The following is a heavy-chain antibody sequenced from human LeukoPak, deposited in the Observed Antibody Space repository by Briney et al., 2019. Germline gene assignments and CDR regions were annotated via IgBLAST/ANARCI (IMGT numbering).Heavy chain of an antibody. CDR2: ISGSGGST. J-gene: IGHJ4*02. CDR1: GFKFSNYW. V-gene: IGHV3-23*01. Sequence: GGSLRLSCAASGFKFSNYWMSWVRQAPGKGLEWVSAISGSGGSTYYADSVKGRFTISRDNSKNTLYLQMNSLRAEDTAVYYCAKDSVQWLVTYYFDYWGQGTLVTVSS. D-gene: IGHD6-19*01. CDR3: AKDSVQWLVTYYFDY.